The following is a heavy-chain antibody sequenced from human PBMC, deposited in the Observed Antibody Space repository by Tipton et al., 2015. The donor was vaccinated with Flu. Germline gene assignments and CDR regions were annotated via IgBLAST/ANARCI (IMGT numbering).Heavy chain of an antibody. D-gene: IGHD3-10*02. Sequence: TLSLTCTVSGGSLDNYFWSWIRQPAGKRLEWIGRIYTSGGVDYNPSLRGRVSISADTSKSQFSLMLRSVTAADTAVYYCARLSYYDVDLKNFYFDYWGQGALVTVSS. CDR3: ARLSYYDVDLKNFYFDY. CDR1: GGSLDNYF. J-gene: IGHJ4*02. CDR2: IYTSGGV. V-gene: IGHV4-4*07.